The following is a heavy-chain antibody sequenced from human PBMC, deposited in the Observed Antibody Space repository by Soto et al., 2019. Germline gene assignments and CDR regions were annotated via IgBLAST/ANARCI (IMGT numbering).Heavy chain of an antibody. D-gene: IGHD3-22*01. CDR1: GGTFSSYA. CDR3: ASNAPELYDSSGYYPRYYYYGMDV. CDR2: IIPIFGTA. J-gene: IGHJ6*02. Sequence: ASVKVSCKASGGTFSSYAISWVRQAPGQGLEWMGGIIPIFGTANYAQKFQGRVTITADKSTSTAYMELSSLRSEDTAVYYCASNAPELYDSSGYYPRYYYYGMDVWGQGTTVTVSS. V-gene: IGHV1-69*06.